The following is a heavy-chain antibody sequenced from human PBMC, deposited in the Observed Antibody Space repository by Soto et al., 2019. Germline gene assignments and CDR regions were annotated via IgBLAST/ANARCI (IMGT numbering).Heavy chain of an antibody. CDR1: GYSFTGHY. Sequence: ASVKVSCKASGYSFTGHYIHWVRQAPGQGLEWMGWINPNSGSTTYAQKFQGRVTMTRDTSISTAYMELSSLRSDDTAILYCATVDGVVGVWFDPWGQGTLVTVSS. J-gene: IGHJ5*02. CDR2: INPNSGST. V-gene: IGHV1-2*02. CDR3: ATVDGVVGVWFDP. D-gene: IGHD3-3*01.